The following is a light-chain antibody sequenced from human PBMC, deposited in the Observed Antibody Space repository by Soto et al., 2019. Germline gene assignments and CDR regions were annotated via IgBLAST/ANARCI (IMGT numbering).Light chain of an antibody. J-gene: IGLJ7*01. CDR2: YDS. V-gene: IGLV3-21*04. CDR1: NIGSKS. CDR3: QVWDSSSDHRAV. Sequence: SYELTQPPSVSVAPGKTARITCGGNNIGSKSVHWYQQKPGQAPVLVIYYDSDRTSGIPERFSGSNSGKTATLTISRVEAGDEADYYCQVWDSSSDHRAVFGGGTQLTVL.